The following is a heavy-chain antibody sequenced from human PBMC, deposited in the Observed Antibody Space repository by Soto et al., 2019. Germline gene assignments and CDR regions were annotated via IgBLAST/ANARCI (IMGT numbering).Heavy chain of an antibody. CDR2: ISYDGSNK. CDR3: ARDLCPDTAMVNLCYYGMDV. CDR1: GFTFSSYA. J-gene: IGHJ6*02. V-gene: IGHV3-30-3*01. D-gene: IGHD5-18*01. Sequence: QVQLVESGGGVVQPGRSLRLSCAASGFTFSSYAMHWVRQAPGKGLEWVAVISYDGSNKYYADSVKGRFTISRDNSKNPLYLQMNSLRAEDTAVYYCARDLCPDTAMVNLCYYGMDVWGQGTTVTVSS.